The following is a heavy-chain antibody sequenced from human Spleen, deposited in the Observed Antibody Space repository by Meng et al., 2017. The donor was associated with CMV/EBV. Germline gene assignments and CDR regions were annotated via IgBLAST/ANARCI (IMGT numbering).Heavy chain of an antibody. Sequence: GESLKISCAASGFTFSSHSMNWVRQAPGKGLEWVSYITNYADSVKGRFTISRDNAKNSLYLQMNSLRAEDTAVYYCARGRKESGWYYFDSWGQGILVTVSS. D-gene: IGHD6-19*01. CDR1: GFTFSSHS. J-gene: IGHJ4*02. V-gene: IGHV3-48*04. CDR2: IT. CDR3: ARGRKESGWYYFDS.